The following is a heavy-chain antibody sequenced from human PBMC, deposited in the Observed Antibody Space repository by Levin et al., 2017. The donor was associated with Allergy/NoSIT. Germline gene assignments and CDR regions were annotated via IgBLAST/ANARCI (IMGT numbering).Heavy chain of an antibody. CDR1: GYTFTRHY. CDR2: INPSGSTT. V-gene: IGHV1-46*01. J-gene: IGHJ4*02. CDR3: ARDAGFASVRGMNY. Sequence: ASVKVSCKTYGYTFTRHYIHWVRQAPGQGLEWMGVINPSGSTTSYAQRFQGRVNMTSDMSTSTVYMSMTSLTSEDTAAYFCARDAGFASVRGMNYWGQGTLVTVSS. D-gene: IGHD6-19*01.